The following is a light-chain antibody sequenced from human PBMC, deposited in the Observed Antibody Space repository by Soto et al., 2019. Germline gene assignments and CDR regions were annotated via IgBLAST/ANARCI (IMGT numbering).Light chain of an antibody. Sequence: EIVLTQSPATLSLSPGERATLSCRASQSVSSYLAWYQQKPGQAPRLLIYDASNRATGIPARFSGSGSGTDFTLTISSLEPEDFAVYYCQQSSNWPHTFGQGTKVDIK. CDR3: QQSSNWPHT. CDR1: QSVSSY. V-gene: IGKV3-11*01. J-gene: IGKJ2*01. CDR2: DAS.